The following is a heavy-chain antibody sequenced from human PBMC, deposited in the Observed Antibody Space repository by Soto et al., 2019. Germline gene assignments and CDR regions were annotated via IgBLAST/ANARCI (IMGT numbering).Heavy chain of an antibody. V-gene: IGHV3-7*01. J-gene: IGHJ4*02. CDR1: GFTFSTFS. CDR3: ARDRGERAYDLLDD. CDR2: INRFGSEK. Sequence: PGGSLRLSCAASGFTFSTFSMAWVRQAPGKGLEWVANINRFGSEKHYVDSVKGRFTISRDNAENSLGLQMNSLRAEDTGIYFCARDRGERAYDLLDDWGQGTVVTVSS. D-gene: IGHD5-12*01.